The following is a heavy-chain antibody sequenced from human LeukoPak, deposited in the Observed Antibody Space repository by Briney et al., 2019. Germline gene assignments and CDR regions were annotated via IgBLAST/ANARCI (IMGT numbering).Heavy chain of an antibody. D-gene: IGHD6-13*01. Sequence: GGSLRLSCAASGFTFSNYGMNRVRQAPGKGLEWVSSISGSGGSTYYADSVKGRFTISRDNSKNTLYLQMNSLRAEDTAVYYCAKRGYSSSWYPGDYMDVWGKGTTVTVSS. CDR1: GFTFSNYG. V-gene: IGHV3-23*01. CDR2: ISGSGGST. CDR3: AKRGYSSSWYPGDYMDV. J-gene: IGHJ6*03.